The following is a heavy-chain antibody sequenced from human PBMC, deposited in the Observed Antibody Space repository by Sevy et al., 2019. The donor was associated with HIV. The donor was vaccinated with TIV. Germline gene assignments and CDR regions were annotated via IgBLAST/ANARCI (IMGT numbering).Heavy chain of an antibody. D-gene: IGHD3-3*01. CDR2: ISGSGDTT. V-gene: IGHV3-23*01. CDR3: AKVGDGFWSGPEVNWFDP. Sequence: GSLRLSCAASGFNFHSYAMTWVRQAPGKGLEWVSAISGSGDTTYFADSVRGRFTVSRDNLKNTVFLQLNSLRVEDTAVYFCAKVGDGFWSGPEVNWFDPWGQGTLVTVSS. CDR1: GFNFHSYA. J-gene: IGHJ5*02.